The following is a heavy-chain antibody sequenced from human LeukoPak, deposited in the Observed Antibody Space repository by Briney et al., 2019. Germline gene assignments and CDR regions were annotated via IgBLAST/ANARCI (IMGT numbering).Heavy chain of an antibody. Sequence: GGSLRLSCAASGFTFSSYAMHWVRQAPGKGLEWVAVISYDGSNKYYADSVKGRFTISRDNSKNTLYLQMNSLRAEDTAVYYCARPVYSSSWYFRDWGQGTLVTVSS. CDR2: ISYDGSNK. V-gene: IGHV3-30*04. CDR3: ARPVYSSSWYFRD. D-gene: IGHD6-13*01. J-gene: IGHJ4*02. CDR1: GFTFSSYA.